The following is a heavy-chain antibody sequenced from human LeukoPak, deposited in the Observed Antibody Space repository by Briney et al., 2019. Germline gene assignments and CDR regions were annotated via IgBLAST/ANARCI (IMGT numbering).Heavy chain of an antibody. J-gene: IGHJ5*02. Sequence: GGSLRLSCAASGFTFSGYWMSWVRQAPGKGPEWVANIKQDGSEIYYVDSVKGRFTISRDNAKNSLFLQMNSLRAEDTAVYYCARDRGRGWFGELSEFDPWGQGTLVTVSS. CDR3: ARDRGRGWFGELSEFDP. V-gene: IGHV3-7*01. CDR2: IKQDGSEI. D-gene: IGHD3-10*01. CDR1: GFTFSGYW.